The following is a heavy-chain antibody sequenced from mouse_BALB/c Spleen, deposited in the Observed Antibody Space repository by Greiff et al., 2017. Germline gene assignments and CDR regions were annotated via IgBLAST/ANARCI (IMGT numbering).Heavy chain of an antibody. CDR2: INSNGGST. Sequence: EVKLMESGGGLVQPGGSLKLSCAASGFTFSSYGMSWVRQTPDKRLELVATINSNGGSTYYPDSVKGRFTISRDNAKNTLYLQMSSLKSEDTAMYYLSRDLGRGPGFAYWGQGTLVTVSA. J-gene: IGHJ3*01. CDR3: SRDLGRGPGFAY. CDR1: GFTFSSYG. D-gene: IGHD4-1*01. V-gene: IGHV5-6-3*01.